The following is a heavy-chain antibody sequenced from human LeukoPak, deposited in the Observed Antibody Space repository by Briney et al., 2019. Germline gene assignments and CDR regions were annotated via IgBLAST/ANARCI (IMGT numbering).Heavy chain of an antibody. CDR3: AKDGNWGFYYYYYYMDV. D-gene: IGHD7-27*01. J-gene: IGHJ6*03. Sequence: GGSLRLSCAASGFTFSSYGVHWVRQAPGKGLEWVAFIRYDGSNKYYADSVKGRFTISRDNSKNTLYLQMNSLRAEDTAVYYCAKDGNWGFYYYYYYMDVWGKGTTVTVSS. CDR2: IRYDGSNK. CDR1: GFTFSSYG. V-gene: IGHV3-30*02.